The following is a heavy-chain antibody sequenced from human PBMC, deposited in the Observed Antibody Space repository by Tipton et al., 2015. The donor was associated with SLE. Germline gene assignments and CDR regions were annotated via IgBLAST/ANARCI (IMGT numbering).Heavy chain of an antibody. CDR3: ARDEFEDNYYGSGIYYN. J-gene: IGHJ4*02. CDR1: GGTFSSYA. Sequence: QLVQSGAEVKKPGSSVKVSCKASGGTFSSYAISWVRQAPGQGLECMGGIIPIFGTANYAQKFQGRVTITADESTSTAYMGLSSLRSEDTAGYYCARDEFEDNYYGSGIYYNWGQGSLVTVSS. V-gene: IGHV1-69*01. D-gene: IGHD3-10*01. CDR2: IIPIFGTA.